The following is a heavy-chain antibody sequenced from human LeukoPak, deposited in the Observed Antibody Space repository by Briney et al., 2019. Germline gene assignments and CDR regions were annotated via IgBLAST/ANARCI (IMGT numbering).Heavy chain of an antibody. Sequence: GGSLRLSCAASGFTFSSYWMSWIGQAPGKGLEWVANIKQDGSDKYYVDSVKGRFTISRDNAKNSLYLQMNSLRVEDTAVYYCAREGAGTFDYWGQGTLVTVSS. V-gene: IGHV3-7*04. CDR2: IKQDGSDK. CDR1: GFTFSSYW. J-gene: IGHJ4*02. D-gene: IGHD1-1*01. CDR3: AREGAGTFDY.